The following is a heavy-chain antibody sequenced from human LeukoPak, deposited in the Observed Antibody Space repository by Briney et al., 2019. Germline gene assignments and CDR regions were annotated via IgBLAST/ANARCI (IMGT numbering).Heavy chain of an antibody. Sequence: PETLSLTCTVSGGSISSYYWSWIRQPPGKGLEWIGYIYYSGSTNYNPSLKSRVTISVDTSKNQFSLKLSSVTAADTAVYYCARDGPPGAFDIWGQGTMVTVSS. V-gene: IGHV4-59*01. CDR3: ARDGPPGAFDI. CDR1: GGSISSYY. J-gene: IGHJ3*02. D-gene: IGHD7-27*01. CDR2: IYYSGST.